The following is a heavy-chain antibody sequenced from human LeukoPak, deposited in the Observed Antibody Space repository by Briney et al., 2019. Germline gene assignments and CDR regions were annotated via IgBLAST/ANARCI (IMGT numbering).Heavy chain of an antibody. CDR1: GFTFTSYA. CDR3: AKPRAMTTGVGRYFDL. J-gene: IGHJ2*01. V-gene: IGHV3-23*01. D-gene: IGHD1-1*01. CDR2: ISGGGENT. Sequence: PGVSLRLSCAASGFTFTSYAMSWIRQAPGKDLEWVSAISGGGENTYYADSVKGRFTISRDNSKNTLYLQMNSLRAEDTATYYCAKPRAMTTGVGRYFDLWGRGTLVTVSS.